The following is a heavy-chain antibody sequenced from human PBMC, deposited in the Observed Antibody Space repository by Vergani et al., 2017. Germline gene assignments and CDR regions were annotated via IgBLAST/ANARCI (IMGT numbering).Heavy chain of an antibody. CDR3: AKVDFSSGWLVMDY. CDR1: GFIFSSYG. J-gene: IGHJ4*02. CDR2: ISYDGSKK. Sequence: QVQLVESGGGVVQPGRSLRLSCAASGFIFSSYGMHWVRQAPGKGLEWVAVISYDGSKKYYADSVKGRFTSSRDNSKNTLYLQMDSLRVEDTAVYYCAKVDFSSGWLVMDYWGQGTLVTVSS. V-gene: IGHV3-30*18. D-gene: IGHD6-19*01.